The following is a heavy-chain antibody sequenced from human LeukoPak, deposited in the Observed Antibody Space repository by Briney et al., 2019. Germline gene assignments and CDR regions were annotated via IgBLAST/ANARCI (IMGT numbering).Heavy chain of an antibody. CDR1: GFTFSSYA. J-gene: IGHJ4*02. Sequence: PGGSLRLSCAASGFTFSSYAMSWVRQAPGKGLEWVSAISGSGGSTYYADSVKGRFTIPRDNSKNTLYLQMNSLRAEDTAVYYCAKDIEYSYGSRFDYWGQGTLVTVSS. CDR2: ISGSGGST. V-gene: IGHV3-23*01. CDR3: AKDIEYSYGSRFDY. D-gene: IGHD5-18*01.